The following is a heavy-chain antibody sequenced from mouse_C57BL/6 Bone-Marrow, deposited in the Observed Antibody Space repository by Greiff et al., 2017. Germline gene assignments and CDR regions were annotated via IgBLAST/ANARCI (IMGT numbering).Heavy chain of an antibody. Sequence: QVQLQQPGAELVRPGTSVKLSCKASGYTFTSYWMHWVKQRPGQGLEWIGVIDPSDSYTNYNQKFKGKATLTVDTSSSTAYMQLSSLTSEDSAVYYCARSKAYYGSSYYFDDWGQGTTLTVSS. CDR2: IDPSDSYT. V-gene: IGHV1-59*01. J-gene: IGHJ2*01. CDR1: GYTFTSYW. CDR3: ARSKAYYGSSYYFDD. D-gene: IGHD1-1*01.